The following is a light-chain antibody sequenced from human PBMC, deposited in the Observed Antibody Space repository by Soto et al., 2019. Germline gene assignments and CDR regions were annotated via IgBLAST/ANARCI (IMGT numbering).Light chain of an antibody. CDR3: QQLHSDPLT. V-gene: IGKV1-9*01. CDR2: AAS. CDR1: QGINSF. Sequence: DIQLTQSPSFLSTSVGDRVTITCRASQGINSFLAWYQKKPGKAPNLLIYAASTLQSGVPSRFSGSGSGTEVTLTISSLQPDDFATYYCQQLHSDPLTFGGGTKVEIK. J-gene: IGKJ4*01.